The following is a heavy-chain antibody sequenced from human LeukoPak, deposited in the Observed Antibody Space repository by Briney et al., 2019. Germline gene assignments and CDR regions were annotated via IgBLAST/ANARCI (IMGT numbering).Heavy chain of an antibody. CDR2: INPSGGST. CDR1: GYTFTSYY. D-gene: IGHD3-22*01. V-gene: IGHV1-46*01. Sequence: ASVKVSCKASGYTFTSYYMHWVRQAPGQGLEWMGIINPSGGSTSYAQKFQGRVTMTRDTSTSTVYTELSSLRSEDTAVYYCARDGYDSSGSQPPFDYWGQGTLVTVSS. J-gene: IGHJ4*02. CDR3: ARDGYDSSGSQPPFDY.